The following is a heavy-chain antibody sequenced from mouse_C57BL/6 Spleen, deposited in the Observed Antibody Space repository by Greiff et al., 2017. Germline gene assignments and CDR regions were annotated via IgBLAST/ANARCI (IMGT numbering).Heavy chain of an antibody. CDR3: ASYRYGTLYAMDY. CDR2: IYPGDGDT. D-gene: IGHD1-1*01. CDR1: GYAFSSSW. V-gene: IGHV1-82*01. J-gene: IGHJ4*01. Sequence: VQLQQSGPELVKPGASVKISCKASGYAFSSSWMNWVKQRPGKGLEWIGRIYPGDGDTNYNGKFKGKATLTADKSSSTAYMQLSSLTSEDSAVYFCASYRYGTLYAMDYWGQGTSVTVSS.